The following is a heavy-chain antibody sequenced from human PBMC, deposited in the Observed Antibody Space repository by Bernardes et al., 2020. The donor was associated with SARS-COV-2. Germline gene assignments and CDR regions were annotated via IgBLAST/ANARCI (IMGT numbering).Heavy chain of an antibody. D-gene: IGHD3-10*01. J-gene: IGHJ3*02. CDR3: SPIIGAFDI. CDR2: ISSSSSYL. V-gene: IGHV3-21*01. CDR1: GFTFSSYS. Sequence: GGSLRLSCAASGFTFSSYSMHWVRQAPGTGLEWVSSISSSSSYLYYADSVKGRFTISRDNAKNSLYLQMNSLRAEDTAVYYCSPIIGAFDIWSQETMVTV.